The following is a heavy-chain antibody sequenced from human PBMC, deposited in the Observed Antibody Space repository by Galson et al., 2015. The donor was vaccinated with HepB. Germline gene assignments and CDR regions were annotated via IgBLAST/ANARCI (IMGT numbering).Heavy chain of an antibody. D-gene: IGHD3-22*01. J-gene: IGHJ5*02. V-gene: IGHV3-7*01. CDR2: IKQDGSEK. Sequence: SLRLSCAASGFTFSSYWMSWVRQAPGKGLEWVANIKQDGSEKYYVDSVKGRFTISRDNAKNSLYLQMNSLRAEDTAEYYCARDPWDYDDNWFDPWGQGTLVTVSS. CDR1: GFTFSSYW. CDR3: ARDPWDYDDNWFDP.